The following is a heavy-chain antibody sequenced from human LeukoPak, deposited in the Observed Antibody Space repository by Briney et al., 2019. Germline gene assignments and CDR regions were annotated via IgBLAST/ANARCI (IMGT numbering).Heavy chain of an antibody. V-gene: IGHV1-8*01. J-gene: IGHJ5*02. Sequence: ASVKVPCKASGYTFTSYDINWVRQATGQGLEWMGWMNPNSGNTGFAQRFQGRVTMTRDTSISTAYMELSSLRSEDTAVYYCTRGYGSRNWFDPWGQGTLVTVSS. D-gene: IGHD3-10*01. CDR2: MNPNSGNT. CDR1: GYTFTSYD. CDR3: TRGYGSRNWFDP.